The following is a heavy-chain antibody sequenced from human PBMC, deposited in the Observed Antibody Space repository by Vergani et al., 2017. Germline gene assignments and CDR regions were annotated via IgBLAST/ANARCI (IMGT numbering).Heavy chain of an antibody. CDR2: IYPGDSDT. J-gene: IGHJ4*02. CDR3: AREHYYDSSGYYPPGDY. CDR1: GYSFTSYW. Sequence: EVQLVQSGAEVKKPGESLKISCKGSGYSFTSYWIGWVRQMPGKGLEWMGIIYPGDSDTRYSPSFQGQVTISADKSISTAYLQWSSLKASDTAVYYCAREHYYDSSGYYPPGDYWGQGTLVTVSS. V-gene: IGHV5-51*03. D-gene: IGHD3-22*01.